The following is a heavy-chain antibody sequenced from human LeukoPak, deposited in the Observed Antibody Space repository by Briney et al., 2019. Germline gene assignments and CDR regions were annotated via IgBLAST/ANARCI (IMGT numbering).Heavy chain of an antibody. CDR2: FYHSGST. J-gene: IGHJ4*02. CDR3: ARPGHYDFWSGYYWAY. Sequence: SETLSLTCAVSGYSISSGYYWGWIRQPPGKGLAWSGSFYHSGSTYYNPSLKSRVTISVDTSKNQFSLKLSSVTAADTAVYYCARPGHYDFWSGYYWAYWGQGTLVTVSS. D-gene: IGHD3-3*01. CDR1: GYSISSGYY. V-gene: IGHV4-38-2*01.